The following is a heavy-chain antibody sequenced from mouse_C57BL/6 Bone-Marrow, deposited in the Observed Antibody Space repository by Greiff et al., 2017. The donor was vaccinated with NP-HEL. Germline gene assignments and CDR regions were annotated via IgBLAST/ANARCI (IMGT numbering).Heavy chain of an antibody. V-gene: IGHV5-15*01. CDR1: GFTFSDYG. J-gene: IGHJ1*03. CDR3: ARHYGSSFYWYFDV. Sequence: EVKLVESGGGLVQPGGSLKLSCAASGFTFSDYGMAWVRQAPRKGPAWVAFISNLAYSIYYADTVTGRFTISRENAKNTLYLEMSSLRSEDTAMYYCARHYGSSFYWYFDVWGTGTTVTVSS. CDR2: ISNLAYSI. D-gene: IGHD1-1*01.